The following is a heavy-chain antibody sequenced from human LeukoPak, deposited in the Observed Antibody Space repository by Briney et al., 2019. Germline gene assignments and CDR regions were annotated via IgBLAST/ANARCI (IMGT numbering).Heavy chain of an antibody. D-gene: IGHD2-15*01. V-gene: IGHV4-61*02. J-gene: IGHJ4*02. CDR2: IYTSGST. Sequence: SETLSLTCTVSGGSISSGGYYWSWIRQPAGKGLEWIGRIYTSGSTNYNPSLKSRVTISVDTSKNQFSLKLSSVTAADTAVYYCARDTGYCSGGSCTLFDYWGQGTLVTVSS. CDR3: ARDTGYCSGGSCTLFDY. CDR1: GGSISSGGYY.